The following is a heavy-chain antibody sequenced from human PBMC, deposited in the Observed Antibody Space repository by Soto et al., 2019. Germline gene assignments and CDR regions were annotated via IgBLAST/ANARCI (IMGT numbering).Heavy chain of an antibody. V-gene: IGHV4-31*03. D-gene: IGHD6-6*01. Sequence: SETLSLTCTVSGGSISSGGYYWSWIRQHPGKGLEWIGYIYYGGSTYYNPSLKSRVTISVDTSKNQFSLKLSSVTAADTAVYYCASIRSSDIAARYWGQGTLVTVSS. CDR1: GGSISSGGYY. CDR2: IYYGGST. CDR3: ASIRSSDIAARY. J-gene: IGHJ4*02.